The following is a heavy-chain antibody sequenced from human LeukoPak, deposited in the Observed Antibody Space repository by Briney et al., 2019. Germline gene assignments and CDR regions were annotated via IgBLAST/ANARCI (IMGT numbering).Heavy chain of an antibody. CDR1: GYSFSSYW. CDR3: ARRYCSGGSCYKDY. CDR2: IYPGDSET. D-gene: IGHD2-15*01. J-gene: IGHJ4*02. V-gene: IGHV5-51*01. Sequence: GESLKISCKGSGYSFSSYWIGWVRQMPGKGLEWMAIIYPGDSETTYSPSFQGQVTISADKSISTAYLQWSSLKASDTAMYYCARRYCSGGSCYKDYWGQGTLVTVSS.